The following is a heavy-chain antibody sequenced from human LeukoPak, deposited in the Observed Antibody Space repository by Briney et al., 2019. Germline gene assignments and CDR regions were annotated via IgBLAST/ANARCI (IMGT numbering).Heavy chain of an antibody. CDR3: AGVPSSGWYFRDDY. Sequence: ASVKVSCKTSGYTFIRYGISWVRQAPGQGLEWMGWINPNSGGTNYAQKFQGRVTMTRDTSISTAYMELSRLRSDDTAVYYCAGVPSSGWYFRDDYWGQGTLVTVSS. CDR2: INPNSGGT. J-gene: IGHJ4*02. V-gene: IGHV1-2*02. D-gene: IGHD6-19*01. CDR1: GYTFIRYG.